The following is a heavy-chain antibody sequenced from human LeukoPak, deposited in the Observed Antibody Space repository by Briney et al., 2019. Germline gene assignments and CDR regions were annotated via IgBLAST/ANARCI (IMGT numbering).Heavy chain of an antibody. CDR3: ARAPGKLDAFDI. Sequence: PETLSLTCSVSGDSISSNEWWSWIRQPPGKGLEWIGEINHSGSTNYNPSLKSRVTISVDTSKNQFSLKLSSVTAADTAVYYCARAPGKLDAFDIWGQGTMVTVSS. V-gene: IGHV4-4*03. J-gene: IGHJ3*02. CDR2: INHSGST. CDR1: GDSISSNEW.